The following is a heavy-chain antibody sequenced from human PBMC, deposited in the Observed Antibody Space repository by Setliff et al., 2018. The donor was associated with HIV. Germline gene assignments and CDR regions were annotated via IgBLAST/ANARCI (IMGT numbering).Heavy chain of an antibody. V-gene: IGHV4-39*01. CDR1: GGPISTSSNY. CDR2: IYYSGST. D-gene: IGHD3-3*01. CDR3: ASARIPTGGVSTSLDF. Sequence: PSETLSLTCSVSGGPISTSSNYWGWIRQPPGKGLEWIGSIYYSGSTYYNPSLKSRVTISVDNSKSTLYLQLSSLRPEDTAVYYCASARIPTGGVSTSLDFWGQGTLVTVSS. J-gene: IGHJ4*02.